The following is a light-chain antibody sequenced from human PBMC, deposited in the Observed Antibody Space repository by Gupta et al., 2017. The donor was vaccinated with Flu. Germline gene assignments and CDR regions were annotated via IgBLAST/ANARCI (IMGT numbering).Light chain of an antibody. CDR2: GSN. CDR3: AAWDDSLNGHYV. J-gene: IGLJ1*01. CDR1: SSNIGSNT. V-gene: IGLV1-44*01. Sequence: VTISCSGSSSNIGSNTVNWYQQVPGTSPNLLIYGSNQRHSGVPDRFAGSKSGTSASLAISGLQSEDEADYYCAAWDDSLNGHYVFGTGTKVTVL.